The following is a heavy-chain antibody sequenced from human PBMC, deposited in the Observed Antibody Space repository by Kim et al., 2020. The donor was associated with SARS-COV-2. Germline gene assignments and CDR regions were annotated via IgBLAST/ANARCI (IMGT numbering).Heavy chain of an antibody. CDR1: GGSISSYS. CDR2: ISYSGST. CDR3: ARGRGDCSGYCPLSN. J-gene: IGHJ1*01. D-gene: IGHD3-22*01. V-gene: IGHV4-59*01. Sequence: SETLSLTCTVSGGSISSYSYSWIRQPPGKGLEWIAYISYSGSTNYNPSLKSRVTISVDTSKNQFSLKLSSVTAADTAVYYCARGRGDCSGYCPLSNWGQG.